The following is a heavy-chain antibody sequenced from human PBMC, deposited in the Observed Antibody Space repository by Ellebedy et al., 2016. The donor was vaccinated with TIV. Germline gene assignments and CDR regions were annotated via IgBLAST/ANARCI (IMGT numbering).Heavy chain of an antibody. Sequence: SLKISCAASGFTFDDYAMHWVRQAPGKGLEWVSGISWNSGSINYADSVKGRFTISRDNAKNSLYLQMNSLRVEDSALYYCAKDSEWIGVDVWGQGTTVTVPS. CDR3: AKDSEWIGVDV. CDR1: GFTFDDYA. D-gene: IGHD3-3*01. J-gene: IGHJ6*02. CDR2: ISWNSGSI. V-gene: IGHV3-9*01.